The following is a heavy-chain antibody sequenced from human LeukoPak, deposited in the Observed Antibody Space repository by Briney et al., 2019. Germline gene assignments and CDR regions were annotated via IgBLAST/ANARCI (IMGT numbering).Heavy chain of an antibody. Sequence: GGSLRLSCAASGFTFSDYYMSWIRQAPGKGLEWVSYISSSGSTIYYADSVKGRFTISRDNAKNSLYRQMNSLRAEDTAVYYSARSYLRVYLDYWGQGTLVTVSS. V-gene: IGHV3-11*04. CDR2: ISSSGSTI. CDR3: ARSYLRVYLDY. D-gene: IGHD3-10*01. CDR1: GFTFSDYY. J-gene: IGHJ4*02.